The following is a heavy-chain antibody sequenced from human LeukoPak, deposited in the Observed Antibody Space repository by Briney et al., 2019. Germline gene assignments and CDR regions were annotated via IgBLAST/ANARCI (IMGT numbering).Heavy chain of an antibody. CDR1: GFSFTDYP. V-gene: IGHV3-48*02. CDR3: ASDQRYAFDY. J-gene: IGHJ4*02. D-gene: IGHD3-9*01. Sequence: GGSLRLSCATSGFSFTDYPMNWVRQAPGKGLEWVSNIRTSAEGASYAYYADSVKGRVTISRDDAKNTLYLHMNSLRDDDTAVYYCASDQRYAFDYWGQGILVTVSS. CDR2: IRTSAEGASYA.